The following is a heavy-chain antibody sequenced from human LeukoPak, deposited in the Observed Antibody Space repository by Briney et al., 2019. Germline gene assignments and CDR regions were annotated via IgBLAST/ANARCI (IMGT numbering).Heavy chain of an antibody. J-gene: IGHJ4*02. D-gene: IGHD2-15*01. CDR1: GASISNSDW. V-gene: IGHV4-4*02. CDR3: ARVRCSEGKCNFFDY. CDR2: IYHGVTT. Sequence: SETLSLTCSVSGASISNSDWWTWVRQPPGEGLEWIGEIYHGVTTKYNPSLKSRVTISVDKSKNQFSLKLSSVSAADTAIYYCARVRCSEGKCNFFDYWGQGTLVTVSS.